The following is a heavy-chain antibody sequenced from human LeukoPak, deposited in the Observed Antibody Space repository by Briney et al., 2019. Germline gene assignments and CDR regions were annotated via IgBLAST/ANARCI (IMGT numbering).Heavy chain of an antibody. D-gene: IGHD6-19*01. V-gene: IGHV1-2*02. CDR1: GHTFIAYY. CDR3: ARVTAVSGTRTSGYYYALDV. Sequence: ASVKVSFKASGHTFIAYYMYWVRQATGQGPECVGWINPNSCYTNYAQKFQGRVTMTRDTAISTAYMELSSLRSDDTAVYYCARVTAVSGTRTSGYYYALDVWGQGTTVTVSS. J-gene: IGHJ6*02. CDR2: INPNSCYT.